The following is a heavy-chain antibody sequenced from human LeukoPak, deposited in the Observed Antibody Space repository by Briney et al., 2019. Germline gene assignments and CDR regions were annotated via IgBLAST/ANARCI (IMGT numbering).Heavy chain of an antibody. V-gene: IGHV1-46*01. CDR2: ISPGDGRI. CDR3: ARQQEVTAESFYYAMDV. D-gene: IGHD2-15*01. CDR1: GYTFTSHS. J-gene: IGHJ6*02. Sequence: ASVKVSCKASGYTFTSHSVHWVRQAPGQGLEWMGVISPGDGRITYSQKFQGGVTLTSDPSTSTVFMDLRGLRSEDTAVFCCARQQEVTAESFYYAMDVWGQGTTVTVSS.